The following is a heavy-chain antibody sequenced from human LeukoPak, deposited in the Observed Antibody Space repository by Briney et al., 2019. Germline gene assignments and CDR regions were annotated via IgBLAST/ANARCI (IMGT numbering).Heavy chain of an antibody. V-gene: IGHV4-39*01. CDR1: GGSISSSSYY. D-gene: IGHD4-23*01. CDR2: IYYSGST. J-gene: IGHJ4*02. Sequence: SETLSLTCTVSGGSISSSSYYWGWIRQPPGKGLEWIGGIYYSGSTYYNPSLKSRVTISVDTSKNQFSLKLSSVTAADTAVYYCARAGGGKETLAYWGQGTLVTVSS. CDR3: ARAGGGKETLAY.